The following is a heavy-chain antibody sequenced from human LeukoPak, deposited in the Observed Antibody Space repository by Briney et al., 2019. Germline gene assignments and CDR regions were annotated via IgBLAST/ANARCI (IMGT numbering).Heavy chain of an antibody. CDR3: ARAEQWLVLNWFDP. Sequence: GGSLRLSCAASGFTFSSYAMHWVRQAPGKGLEWVAVISYDGSNKYYADSVKGRFTISRDNSKNTLYLQMNSLRAEDTAVYYCARAEQWLVLNWFDPWGQGTLVTVSS. CDR2: ISYDGSNK. CDR1: GFTFSSYA. D-gene: IGHD6-19*01. J-gene: IGHJ5*02. V-gene: IGHV3-30-3*01.